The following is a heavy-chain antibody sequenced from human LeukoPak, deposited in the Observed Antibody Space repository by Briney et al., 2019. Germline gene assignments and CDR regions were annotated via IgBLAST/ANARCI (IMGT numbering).Heavy chain of an antibody. CDR1: GFTVSSNY. J-gene: IGHJ4*02. D-gene: IGHD3-16*02. V-gene: IGHV3-66*01. CDR2: IYSGGST. Sequence: GGSLRLSCAASGFTVSSNYMSWVRQAPGKGLEWVSVIYSGGSTYYADSVKGRFTISRDNSKNTLYLQMNSLRAENTAVYYCARGSYVWGSYRLYYFDYWGQGTLVTVSS. CDR3: ARGSYVWGSYRLYYFDY.